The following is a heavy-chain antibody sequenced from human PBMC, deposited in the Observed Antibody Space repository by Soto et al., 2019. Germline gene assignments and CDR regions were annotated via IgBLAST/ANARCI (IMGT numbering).Heavy chain of an antibody. J-gene: IGHJ5*02. CDR1: GYTFTSYG. V-gene: IGHV1-18*01. Sequence: GASVKVSCKASGYTFTSYGISWVRQAPGQGLEWMGWISAYNGNTNYAQKLQGRVTMTTDTSTSTAYMELRSLRSDDTAVYYCARSGRFLEWLGNWFDPWGQGTLVTVSS. CDR3: ARSGRFLEWLGNWFDP. CDR2: ISAYNGNT. D-gene: IGHD3-3*01.